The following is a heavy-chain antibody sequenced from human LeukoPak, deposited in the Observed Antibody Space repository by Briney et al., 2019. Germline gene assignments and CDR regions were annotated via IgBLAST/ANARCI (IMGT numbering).Heavy chain of an antibody. Sequence: PGGSLRLSCAASGFTFSSYGMHWVRQAPGKGLEWVAFIRYDGSNKYYADSVKGRFTISRDNSKNTLYLQMNSLRAEDTAVYYCAKLEYSSGWHDRDWFDPWGQGTLVTVSP. CDR2: IRYDGSNK. D-gene: IGHD6-19*01. CDR3: AKLEYSSGWHDRDWFDP. V-gene: IGHV3-30*02. CDR1: GFTFSSYG. J-gene: IGHJ5*02.